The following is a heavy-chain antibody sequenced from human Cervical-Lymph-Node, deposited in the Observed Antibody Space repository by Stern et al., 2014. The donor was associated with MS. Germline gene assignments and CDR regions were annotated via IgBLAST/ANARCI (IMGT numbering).Heavy chain of an antibody. CDR3: AKGRTIPKEGYYFDY. CDR2: IHYSGST. D-gene: IGHD2-21*01. Sequence: QLQLQESGPGLVKPSETLSLTCTVSGGSINGHYWTWIRQPPGKGLEWIGYIHYSGSTNYNPSLKSRVTISLDTSKNQFSLRLRSVTAADTAVYYCAKGRTIPKEGYYFDYWGQGTLVTVSS. V-gene: IGHV4-59*08. J-gene: IGHJ4*02. CDR1: GGSINGHY.